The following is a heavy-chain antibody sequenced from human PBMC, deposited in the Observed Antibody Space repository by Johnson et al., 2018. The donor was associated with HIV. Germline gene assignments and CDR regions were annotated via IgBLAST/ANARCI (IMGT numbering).Heavy chain of an antibody. V-gene: IGHV3-66*02. CDR1: GFTVSSNN. CDR3: ARIGAWQLHRAFDI. CDR2: IYIGGST. Sequence: MLLVESGGGLVQPGGSLRLSCAASGFTVSSNNMSWVRQAPGKGLEWVSVIYIGGSTYYTDAVKGRFTISRDNSKNTLYLQMNSLRAEDTAVYYCARIGAWQLHRAFDIWGQGTMVTVSS. D-gene: IGHD2-15*01. J-gene: IGHJ3*02.